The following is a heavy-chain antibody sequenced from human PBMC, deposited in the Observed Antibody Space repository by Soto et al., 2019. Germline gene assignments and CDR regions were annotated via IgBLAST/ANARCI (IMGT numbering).Heavy chain of an antibody. CDR3: AKSPYGAYVQYNWLDP. V-gene: IGHV3-23*01. D-gene: IGHD4-17*01. Sequence: GGSLRLSCAPSGFTFRNYAMSGVRQAPGRGLEWASIISGSGGTIYYPDSVKGRIIISRDNSKNTLYLQMNSLRADDTAIYYCAKSPYGAYVQYNWLDPWGQGTLVIVTS. J-gene: IGHJ5*02. CDR1: GFTFRNYA. CDR2: ISGSGGTI.